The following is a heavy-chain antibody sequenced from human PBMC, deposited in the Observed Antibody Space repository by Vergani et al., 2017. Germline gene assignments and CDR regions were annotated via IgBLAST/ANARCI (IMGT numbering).Heavy chain of an antibody. V-gene: IGHV3-11*01. CDR1: GFSFSDHY. J-gene: IGHJ3*02. CDR2: ISNSGNTI. D-gene: IGHD5-24*01. CDR3: ARDHRDYNNYPGTFDI. Sequence: QAQLVESVGGLVKPGGSLRLSCAASGFSFSDHYMTWIRQAPGKGLEWVSYISNSGNTIEYADSVKGRFSISRDNAKSSLFLQMDSLRAEDTAVYYCARDHRDYNNYPGTFDIWGQGSMVTVSS.